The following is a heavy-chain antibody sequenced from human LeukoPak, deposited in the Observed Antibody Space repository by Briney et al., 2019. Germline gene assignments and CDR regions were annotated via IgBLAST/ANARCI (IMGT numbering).Heavy chain of an antibody. D-gene: IGHD3-3*01. CDR3: ARDDYDFWSGYPGLFDY. CDR1: GFTFSSYS. J-gene: IGHJ4*02. CDR2: ISSSSSYI. V-gene: IGHV3-21*01. Sequence: GGSLRLSCAASGFTFSSYSMNWVRQASGKGLEWVSSISSSSSYIYYADSVKGRFTISRDNAKNSLYLQMNSLRAEDTAVYYCARDDYDFWSGYPGLFDYWGQGTLVTVSS.